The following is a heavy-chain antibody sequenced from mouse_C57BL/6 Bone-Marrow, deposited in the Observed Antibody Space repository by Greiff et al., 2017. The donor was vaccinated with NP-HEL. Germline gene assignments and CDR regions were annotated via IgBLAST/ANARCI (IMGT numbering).Heavy chain of an antibody. CDR2: IHPNSGST. CDR1: GYTFTSYW. D-gene: IGHD1-1*01. Sequence: QVQLQQPGAELVKPGASVKLSCKASGYTFTSYWMHWVKQRPGQGLEWIGMIHPNSGSTNYNEKFKSKATLTVDKSSSTAYMQLSSLTSEDSAVYYCAPFIWGDYWYFDGWGTGTTVTVSS. CDR3: APFIWGDYWYFDG. V-gene: IGHV1-64*01. J-gene: IGHJ1*03.